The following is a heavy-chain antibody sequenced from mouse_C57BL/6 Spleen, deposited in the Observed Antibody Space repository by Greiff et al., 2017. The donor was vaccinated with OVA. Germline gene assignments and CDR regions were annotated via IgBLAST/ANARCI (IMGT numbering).Heavy chain of an antibody. V-gene: IGHV1-55*01. CDR1: GYTFTSYW. D-gene: IGHD6-1*01. CDR2: IYPGSGST. J-gene: IGHJ2*01. Sequence: QVQLQQPGAELVKPGASVRMSCKASGYTFTSYWITWVKQSPGQGLEWIGDIYPGSGSTNYNEKFKSKATLTVDTSSSTAYMQLSSLTSEDSAVYYCARGRASTLYYFDYWGQGTTLTVSS. CDR3: ARGRASTLYYFDY.